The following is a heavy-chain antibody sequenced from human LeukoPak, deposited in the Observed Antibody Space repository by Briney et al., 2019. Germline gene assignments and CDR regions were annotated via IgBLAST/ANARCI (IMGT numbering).Heavy chain of an antibody. J-gene: IGHJ4*02. CDR2: ISSSSSYI. Sequence: GGSLRLSCAASGFTFSSYSMNWVRQAPGKGLEWVSSISSSSSYIYYADSVKGRFTISRDNAKNPLYLQMNSLRAEDTAVYYCARDRCSGGSCYTNPGSFDYWGQGTLVTVSS. CDR1: GFTFSSYS. D-gene: IGHD2-15*01. V-gene: IGHV3-21*01. CDR3: ARDRCSGGSCYTNPGSFDY.